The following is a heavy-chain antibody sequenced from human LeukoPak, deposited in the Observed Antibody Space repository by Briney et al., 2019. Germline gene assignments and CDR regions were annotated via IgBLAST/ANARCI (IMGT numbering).Heavy chain of an antibody. D-gene: IGHD4-17*01. CDR1: GFTLSIYT. Sequence: PGGSLRLSCTASGFTLSIYTMNWVRQAPGKGLEWVSYISSTSTTKYYADPVKGRFTISRDNSKNSLDLQMNRLTAEDTAVYYCARDRSLVDGDYGVWFDAWGQGSLVTVSS. CDR3: ARDRSLVDGDYGVWFDA. V-gene: IGHV3-48*04. J-gene: IGHJ5*02. CDR2: ISSTSTTK.